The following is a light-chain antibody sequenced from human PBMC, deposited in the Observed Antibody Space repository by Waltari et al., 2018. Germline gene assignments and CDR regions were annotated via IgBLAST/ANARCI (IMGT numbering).Light chain of an antibody. J-gene: IGLJ1*01. CDR3: ASYTSSSNYV. Sequence: HSALTPPASVSGSPGQSITSPCTGTRRDVGGYHLVSWYPQHPEKAPNLIIFVVTERPSGISARFSGSKSGNTASLTISGLQSDDEADYYCASYTSSSNYVFGSGTTVTV. V-gene: IGLV2-14*03. CDR2: VVT. CDR1: RRDVGGYHL.